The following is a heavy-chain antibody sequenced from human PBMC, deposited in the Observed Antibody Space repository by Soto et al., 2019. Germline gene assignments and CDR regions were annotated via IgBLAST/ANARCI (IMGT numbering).Heavy chain of an antibody. CDR1: GGSISSSYYY. J-gene: IGHJ4*02. CDR3: ARLGRENRGVRGIIPTYFDY. CDR2: IYYSGTT. D-gene: IGHD3-10*01. Sequence: SETLSLTCTVSGGSISSSYYYWGWIRQPPGKGLEWIGSIYYSGTTYYNPSLKSRVTISVDTSKNQFSLKLSSVTAADTAVFYCARLGRENRGVRGIIPTYFDYWGQGTLVTVSS. V-gene: IGHV4-39*01.